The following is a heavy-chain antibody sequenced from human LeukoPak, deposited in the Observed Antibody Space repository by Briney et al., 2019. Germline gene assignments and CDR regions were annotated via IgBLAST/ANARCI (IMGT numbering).Heavy chain of an antibody. CDR2: ISGSGGST. Sequence: PGGSLTLSCAASGFTFSSYGMSWVRQAPGKGLEWVSAISGSGGSTYYADSVKGRFTISRDNSKNTLYLQMNSLRAEDTAVYYCAKASAMYSSSWYGNYWGQGTLVTVSS. CDR1: GFTFSSYG. V-gene: IGHV3-23*01. CDR3: AKASAMYSSSWYGNY. D-gene: IGHD6-13*01. J-gene: IGHJ4*02.